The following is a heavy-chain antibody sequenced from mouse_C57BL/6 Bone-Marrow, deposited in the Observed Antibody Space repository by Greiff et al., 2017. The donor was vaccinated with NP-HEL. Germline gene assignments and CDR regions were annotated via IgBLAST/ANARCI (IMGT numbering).Heavy chain of an antibody. CDR2: IYPGDGDT. Sequence: VQLQQSGPELVKPGASVKISCKASGYAFSSSWMNWVKQRPGKGLEWIGRIYPGDGDTNYNGKFKGKATLTADKSSSTAYMQLSSLTSEDSAVYFCAREGITTVVAYDYWGQGTTLTVSS. D-gene: IGHD1-1*01. CDR3: AREGITTVVAYDY. V-gene: IGHV1-82*01. CDR1: GYAFSSSW. J-gene: IGHJ2*01.